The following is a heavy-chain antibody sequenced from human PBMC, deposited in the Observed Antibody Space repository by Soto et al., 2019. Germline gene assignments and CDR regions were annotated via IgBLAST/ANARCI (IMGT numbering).Heavy chain of an antibody. CDR3: ARAKWFGELAALNF. J-gene: IGHJ4*02. CDR1: GGSISTYY. Sequence: QVQLQESGPGLVKPSETLSLTCTVSGGSISTYYWTWIRQPPGKGLEWIGFMSYSVSTNYNPSLKSRATISVDTSKSQFSLKLSSLIAADTAVYYCARAKWFGELAALNFWGQGTLVTVSS. V-gene: IGHV4-59*01. CDR2: MSYSVST. D-gene: IGHD3-10*01.